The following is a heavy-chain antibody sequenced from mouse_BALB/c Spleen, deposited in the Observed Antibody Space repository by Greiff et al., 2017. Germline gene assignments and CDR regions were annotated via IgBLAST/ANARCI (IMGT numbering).Heavy chain of an antibody. D-gene: IGHD2-4*01. CDR2: ISSGGST. V-gene: IGHV5-6-5*01. CDR3: AREEDYDVWFAY. CDR1: GFTFSSYA. Sequence: DVQLVESGGGLVKPGGSLKLSCAASGFTFSSYAMSWVRQTPEKRLEWVASISSGGSTYYPDSVKGRFTISRDNARNILYLQMSSLRSEDTAMYYCAREEDYDVWFAYWGQGTLVTVSA. J-gene: IGHJ3*01.